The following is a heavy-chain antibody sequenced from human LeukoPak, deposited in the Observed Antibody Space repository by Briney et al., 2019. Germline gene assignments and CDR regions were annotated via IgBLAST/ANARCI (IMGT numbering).Heavy chain of an antibody. D-gene: IGHD3-22*01. Sequence: SETLSLTCTVSVGSISSSSYYWGWIRQPPGKGLDWIGSIYYSGSTYYNPSLKSRVTISVDTSKKQFSLKLSSVTAADTAVYYCAGDSSGHYYFDYWGQGTLVTVSS. CDR3: AGDSSGHYYFDY. CDR2: IYYSGST. CDR1: VGSISSSSYY. V-gene: IGHV4-39*01. J-gene: IGHJ4*02.